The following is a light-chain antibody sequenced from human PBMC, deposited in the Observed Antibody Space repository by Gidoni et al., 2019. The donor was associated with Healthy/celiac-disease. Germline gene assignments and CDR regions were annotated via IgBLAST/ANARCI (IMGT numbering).Light chain of an antibody. CDR3: QQYYSTPT. CDR1: QSVLYNSNNKNY. Sequence: DIVMTQSPDYLAVSLGERATINCKSSQSVLYNSNNKNYLAWYQQKPGQPPKLLIYWASTRESGVPDRFSGSGSGTDFTLTISSLQADDVAVYYCQQYYSTPTFGQGTKVEIK. V-gene: IGKV4-1*01. J-gene: IGKJ1*01. CDR2: WAS.